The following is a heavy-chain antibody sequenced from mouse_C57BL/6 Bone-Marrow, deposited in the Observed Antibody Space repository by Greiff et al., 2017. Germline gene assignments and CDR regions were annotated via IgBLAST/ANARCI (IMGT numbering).Heavy chain of an antibody. CDR1: GYTFPSYW. CDR2: IDPSDSYP. V-gene: IGHV1-59*01. Sequence: QVQLQQPGAELVRPGTSVKLSCTASGYTFPSYWMHWVKQRPGQGLEWIGLIDPSDSYPTYNQKFKGKATLTVDTSSSTAYMQLSSLTSEDTAVYYCARDLLRLWHFDVWGTGTTVTVSA. D-gene: IGHD1-2*01. CDR3: ARDLLRLWHFDV. J-gene: IGHJ1*03.